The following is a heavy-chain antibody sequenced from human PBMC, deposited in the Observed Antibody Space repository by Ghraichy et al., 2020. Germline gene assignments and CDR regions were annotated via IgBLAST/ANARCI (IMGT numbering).Heavy chain of an antibody. CDR2: TIPKFGVA. CDR1: GGTFNNYA. J-gene: IGHJ4*02. V-gene: IGHV1-69*13. CDR3: VGRNTQSGTYLFAFDS. D-gene: IGHD1-26*01. Sequence: SVKVSCKASGGTFNNYAFGWVRQAPGQGFEWMGGTIPKFGVAKSAHPFQDRVTITADESTNTVYLEISRLRSEDTAVYYCVGRNTQSGTYLFAFDSWGQGTLVVVSS.